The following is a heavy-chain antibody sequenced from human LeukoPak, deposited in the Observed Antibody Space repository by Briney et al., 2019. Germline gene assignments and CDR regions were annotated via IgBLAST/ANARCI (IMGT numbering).Heavy chain of an antibody. V-gene: IGHV1-2*02. J-gene: IGHJ6*02. CDR1: GSTFSDYH. Sequence: GASVKVSCKASGSTFSDYHINWVRQASGQGPEWMGWINPKSGDASYNQAFQGRVTMTRDTSISTAYMELNRLRSDDTAVYYCARDGYSYGYISNGMDVWGQGTTVTVSS. CDR3: ARDGYSYGYISNGMDV. CDR2: INPKSGDA. D-gene: IGHD5-18*01.